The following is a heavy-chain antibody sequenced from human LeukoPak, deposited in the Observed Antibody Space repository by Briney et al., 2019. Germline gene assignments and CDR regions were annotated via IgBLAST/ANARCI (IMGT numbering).Heavy chain of an antibody. Sequence: KASQTLSLTCAVSGGSISSGGYSWSWIRQPPGKGLEWIGYIYHSGSTYYNPSLKSRVTISVDRSKNQFSLKLSSVTAADTAVYYCARGDGYSYGYGHYFDYWGQGTRVTVSS. V-gene: IGHV4-30-2*01. D-gene: IGHD5-18*01. CDR1: GGSISSGGYS. J-gene: IGHJ4*02. CDR2: IYHSGST. CDR3: ARGDGYSYGYGHYFDY.